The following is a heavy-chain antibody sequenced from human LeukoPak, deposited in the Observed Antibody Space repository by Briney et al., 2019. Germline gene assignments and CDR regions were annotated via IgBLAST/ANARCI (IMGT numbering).Heavy chain of an antibody. J-gene: IGHJ4*02. CDR1: GYIFRNYY. CDR2: INPDSEGT. CDR3: ARVSRALYDVIAY. V-gene: IGHV1-2*06. Sequence: GASVKVSCKAPGYIFRNYYMHWVRQAPGRGLEWMGRINPDSEGTSYAQKFQGRVSMTRDTSNRTVYMDLSMLTFEDTAIYYCARVSRALYDVIAYWGQGTLLSVSS. D-gene: IGHD2-2*02.